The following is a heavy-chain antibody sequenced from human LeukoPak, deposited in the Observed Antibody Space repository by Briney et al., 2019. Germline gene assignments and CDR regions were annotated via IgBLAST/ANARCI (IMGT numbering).Heavy chain of an antibody. V-gene: IGHV3-48*02. CDR3: ARDSGPDY. CDR1: GFTFSGYS. J-gene: IGHJ4*02. CDR2: ISSSTSTI. Sequence: GGSLRLSCAASGFTFSGYSMNWVRQAPGKGLEWVSYISSSTSTIYYADSVKGRFTISRDNAKNSLYLQMNSLRDDDTAVYYCARDSGPDYWGQGTLVTVSS. D-gene: IGHD3-10*01.